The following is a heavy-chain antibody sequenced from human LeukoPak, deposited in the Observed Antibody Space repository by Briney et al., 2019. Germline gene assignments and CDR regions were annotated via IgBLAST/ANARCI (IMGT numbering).Heavy chain of an antibody. V-gene: IGHV3-23*01. CDR1: GFTFSIYG. D-gene: IGHD4-17*01. CDR2: IGGSGDRT. CDR3: ASGKDGDIAPGTY. Sequence: GGSLRLSCAASGFTFSIYGMNWVRQSPGKGLEWVSGIGGSGDRTYYADSVKGRFTISRDNAKNSLYLQMNSLRAEDTAVYYCASGKDGDIAPGTYWGQGTLVTVSS. J-gene: IGHJ4*02.